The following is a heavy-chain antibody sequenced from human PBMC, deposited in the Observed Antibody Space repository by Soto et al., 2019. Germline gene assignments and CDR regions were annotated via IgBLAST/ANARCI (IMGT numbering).Heavy chain of an antibody. CDR1: GFTFSSYG. D-gene: IGHD1-26*01. Sequence: QVQLVESGGGVVQPGRSLRLSCAASGFTFSSYGMHWVRQAPGKGLAWVAVISYDGSNKYYADSVKGRFTISRDNSKNTMYLQMNSLRDEDTAVYYCAKVNSGSYYYVIDYWGHDTEVTVSS. CDR2: ISYDGSNK. J-gene: IGHJ6*02. V-gene: IGHV3-30*18. CDR3: AKVNSGSYYYVIDY.